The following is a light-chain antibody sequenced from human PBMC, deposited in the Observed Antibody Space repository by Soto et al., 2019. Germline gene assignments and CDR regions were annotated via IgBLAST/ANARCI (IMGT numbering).Light chain of an antibody. CDR3: SSWGGASAPVL. Sequence: QSVLTQPASVSGSPGHSITISCTGTSSDVGAYNYVSWYQHHPGKAPKLMIYDVSHRPSGVSDRFSGSKSGNTASLTISGLQAEDEADYYCSSWGGASAPVLFDGGTKLTVL. CDR1: SSDVGAYNY. CDR2: DVS. V-gene: IGLV2-14*03. J-gene: IGLJ3*02.